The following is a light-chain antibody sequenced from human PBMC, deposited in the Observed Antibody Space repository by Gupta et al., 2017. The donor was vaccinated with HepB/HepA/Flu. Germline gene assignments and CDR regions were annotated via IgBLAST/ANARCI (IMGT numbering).Light chain of an antibody. CDR2: EVS. CDR3: CSYADTSTLYV. J-gene: IGLJ1*01. CDR1: SSDVVSYNL. Sequence: SVMPQPASVKGSLGTSTTISCNGTSSDVVSYNLVPWYQQHPGKAPKLMIYEVSKRPSGMSNRFSGSKSGNTASLTISGLQAEDEADYYCCSYADTSTLYVFGTGTKVTVL. V-gene: IGLV2-23*02.